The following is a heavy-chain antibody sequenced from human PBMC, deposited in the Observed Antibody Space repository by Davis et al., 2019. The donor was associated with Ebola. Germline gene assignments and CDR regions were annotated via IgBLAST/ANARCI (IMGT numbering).Heavy chain of an antibody. CDR1: GFTFSSYG. CDR2: ISHHNGDT. D-gene: IGHD4-17*01. V-gene: IGHV4-34*08. J-gene: IGHJ5*01. Sequence: GSLRLSCAASGFTFSSYGMHWVRQPPEKGLEWIGEISHHNGDTNYNPSLRSRVAISVDSSKNQFSLEISSVTAADTATYYCARTTKTNIEDSGLGYNSFDSWGQGVLVSVSS. CDR3: ARTTKTNIEDSGLGYNSFDS.